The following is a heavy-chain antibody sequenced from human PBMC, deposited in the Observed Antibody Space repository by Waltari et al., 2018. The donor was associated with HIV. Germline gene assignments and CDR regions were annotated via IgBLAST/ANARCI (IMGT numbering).Heavy chain of an antibody. D-gene: IGHD3-22*01. CDR3: ATDLRVGSAYFFTGDY. V-gene: IGHV1-69*01. CDR1: GGTFSTTA. J-gene: IGHJ4*02. Sequence: QAQLVQSGAEVQKPGSSVQVSCKASGGTFSTTATRRVAQVHEQGLKWVGGILPIFGTATDAEKFRGRVPITADESTSTAYMGLTMLTSDDTAIYYCATDLRVGSAYFFTGDYWGQGTLVTVSS. CDR2: ILPIFGTA.